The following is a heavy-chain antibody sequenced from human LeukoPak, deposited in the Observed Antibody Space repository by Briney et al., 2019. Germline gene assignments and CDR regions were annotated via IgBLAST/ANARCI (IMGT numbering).Heavy chain of an antibody. CDR2: IYTSGST. J-gene: IGHJ5*02. D-gene: IGHD5-18*01. Sequence: PSETLSLTCTVSGGSISSYYWSWIRQPAGKGLEWIGRIYTSGSTNYNPSLKSRVTMSVGTSKNQFSLKLSSVTAADTAVYYCARDREDTAMVTWFDPWGQGTLVTVSS. CDR3: ARDREDTAMVTWFDP. CDR1: GGSISSYY. V-gene: IGHV4-4*07.